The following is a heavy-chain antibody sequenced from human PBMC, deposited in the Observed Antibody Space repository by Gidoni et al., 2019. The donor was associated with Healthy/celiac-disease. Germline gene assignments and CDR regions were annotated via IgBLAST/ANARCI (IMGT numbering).Heavy chain of an antibody. CDR1: GFTFSNAW. D-gene: IGHD3-3*01. CDR3: TTPHYDFWSGYYDY. CDR2: IKSKTDGGTT. Sequence: EVQLVESGGGLVKPGGSLRLSCAASGFTFSNAWMSWVRQAPGKGLEWVGRIKSKTDGGTTDYAAPVKGRFTISRDDSKNTLYLQMNSLKTEDTAVYYCTTPHYDFWSGYYDYWGQGTLVTVSS. V-gene: IGHV3-15*01. J-gene: IGHJ4*02.